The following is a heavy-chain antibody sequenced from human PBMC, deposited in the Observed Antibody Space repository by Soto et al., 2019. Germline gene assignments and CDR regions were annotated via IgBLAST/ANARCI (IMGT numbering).Heavy chain of an antibody. CDR3: ARHYSSGWYRFSNRGGNYFDY. CDR1: GGSISSYY. V-gene: IGHV4-59*01. Sequence: PSETLSLTCTVSGGSISSYYWSWIRQPPGKGLEWIGYIYYSGSTNYNPSLKSRVTISVDTSKNQFSRKLSSVTAADTAVYYCARHYSSGWYRFSNRGGNYFDYRGQGTLVTV. J-gene: IGHJ4*02. D-gene: IGHD6-19*01. CDR2: IYYSGST.